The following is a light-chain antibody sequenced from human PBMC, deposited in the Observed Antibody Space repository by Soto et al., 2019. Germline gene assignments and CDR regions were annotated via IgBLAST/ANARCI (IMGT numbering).Light chain of an antibody. V-gene: IGKV3-20*01. CDR1: QSVSTGQ. Sequence: EIVLTQSPGTLSFSPGERGTLSCRASQSVSTGQIAWYQQKPGQAPRLLMYGVSSRAAGIPDRFSGSGSGIDFTLTISSLEPEDFAVYYCQQYGRLPFTFGPGTKVDIK. CDR2: GVS. CDR3: QQYGRLPFT. J-gene: IGKJ3*01.